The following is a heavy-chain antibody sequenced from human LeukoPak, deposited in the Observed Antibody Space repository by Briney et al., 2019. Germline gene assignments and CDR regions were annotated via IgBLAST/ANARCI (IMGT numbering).Heavy chain of an antibody. CDR1: GGSISSGSYY. CDR2: IYTSGST. Sequence: SQTLSLTCTVSGGSISSGSYYWSWIRQPAGKGLEWIGRIYTSGSTNYNPSLKSRVTISVDTSKNQFPLKLSSVTAADTAVYYCARYRADIVVVPAAIKGAFDIWGQGTMVTVSS. J-gene: IGHJ3*02. D-gene: IGHD2-2*01. CDR3: ARYRADIVVVPAAIKGAFDI. V-gene: IGHV4-61*02.